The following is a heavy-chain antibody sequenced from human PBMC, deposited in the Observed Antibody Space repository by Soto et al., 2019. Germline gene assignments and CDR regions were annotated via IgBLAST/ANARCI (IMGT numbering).Heavy chain of an antibody. CDR2: ISGSGGST. D-gene: IGHD2-8*01. J-gene: IGHJ4*02. Sequence: EVQLLESGGGLVQPGGSLRLSCAASGFTFSSYAMSWVRQAPGKGLEWVSAISGSGGSTYYADSVKGRFTISRDNSKTTLYLQMNSLRAEDTAVYYCAKQLGYCTNGVCQGAFDYWGQGTLVTVSS. CDR1: GFTFSSYA. V-gene: IGHV3-23*01. CDR3: AKQLGYCTNGVCQGAFDY.